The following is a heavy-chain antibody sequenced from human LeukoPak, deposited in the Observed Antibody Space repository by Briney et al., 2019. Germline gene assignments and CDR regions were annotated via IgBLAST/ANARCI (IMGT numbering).Heavy chain of an antibody. CDR1: GYTFTSYD. CDR2: MNPNSGNT. Sequence: GASVKVSCKGSGYTFTSYDINWVRQATGQGLEWMGWMNPNSGNTGYAQKFQGRVTITTDESTSTAYMELSSLRSEDTAVYYCARGFQAYSSSSAELDYWGQGTLVTVSS. V-gene: IGHV1-8*01. D-gene: IGHD6-6*01. J-gene: IGHJ4*02. CDR3: ARGFQAYSSSSAELDY.